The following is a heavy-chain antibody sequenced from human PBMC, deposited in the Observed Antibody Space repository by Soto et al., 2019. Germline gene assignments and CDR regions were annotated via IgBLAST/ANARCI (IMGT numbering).Heavy chain of an antibody. J-gene: IGHJ6*02. CDR2: IYYSGST. D-gene: IGHD2-2*02. CDR3: ARDAELGYCISTSCYNYYYGMDV. Sequence: SLTCTVSGGSVSSGSYYWSWIRQPPGKGLEWIGYIYYSGSTNYNPSLKSRVTISVDTSKNQFSLKLSSVTAADTAVYYCARDAELGYCISTSCYNYYYGMDVWGQGTTVTVSS. V-gene: IGHV4-61*01. CDR1: GGSVSSGSYY.